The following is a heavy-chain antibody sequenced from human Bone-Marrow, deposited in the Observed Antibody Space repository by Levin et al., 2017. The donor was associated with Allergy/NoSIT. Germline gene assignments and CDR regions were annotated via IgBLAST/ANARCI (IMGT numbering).Heavy chain of an antibody. J-gene: IGHJ2*01. CDR2: ITSDSSYI. V-gene: IGHV3-21*01. CDR1: GFAFSDST. Sequence: GGSLRLSCTASGFAFSDSTMNWVRQAPGKGLEWVSSITSDSSYIYYADSVKGRFTISRDNAKNSLYLQMNSLRAEDTAVYFCARDMVQRLIIKGWNVDSWGRGTLVTVS. D-gene: IGHD3-10*01. CDR3: ARDMVQRLIIKGWNVDS.